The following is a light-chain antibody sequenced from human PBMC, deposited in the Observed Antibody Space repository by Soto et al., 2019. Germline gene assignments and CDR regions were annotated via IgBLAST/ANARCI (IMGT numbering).Light chain of an antibody. V-gene: IGKV1-39*01. CDR3: QQSYSIST. Sequence: DIQMTQSPSSLSASVGDRVTITCRASQSIRSYLNWYQQKPGTAPKLLIYAASSLQSGVPSRFSGSGSGTDFTLTISSLQPEDFATYYCQQSYSISTFGQGTRVEIK. CDR2: AAS. J-gene: IGKJ1*01. CDR1: QSIRSY.